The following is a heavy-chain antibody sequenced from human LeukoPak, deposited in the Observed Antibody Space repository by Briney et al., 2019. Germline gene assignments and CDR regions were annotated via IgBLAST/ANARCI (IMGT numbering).Heavy chain of an antibody. CDR3: ARGRTYYYDSSGYYSSWFDP. V-gene: IGHV3-7*01. CDR2: IKQDGSEK. D-gene: IGHD3-22*01. Sequence: PGGSLRLSCAASGFTFSSYWMSWVRQAPGKGLEWVANIKQDGSEKYYVDSVKGRFTISRDNAKNSLYLQMNSLRAEDTAVYYCARGRTYYYDSSGYYSSWFDPWGQGTLVTVSS. J-gene: IGHJ5*02. CDR1: GFTFSSYW.